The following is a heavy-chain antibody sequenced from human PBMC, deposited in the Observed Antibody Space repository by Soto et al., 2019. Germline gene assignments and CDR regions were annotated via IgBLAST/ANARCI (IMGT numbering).Heavy chain of an antibody. CDR1: GFTFSNSG. CDR2: ISSSGYI. D-gene: IGHD3-22*01. Sequence: EVQLVESGGGLVKPGGSLRLSCAASGFTFSNSGMNWVRQAPGKGLEWVSYISSSGYIFYADSVKGRFTISRDNAKDALYLQMNSLRAEDTAVYYCARDLGEVTTLGFQNWGQGALVTVSS. V-gene: IGHV3-21*01. J-gene: IGHJ1*01. CDR3: ARDLGEVTTLGFQN.